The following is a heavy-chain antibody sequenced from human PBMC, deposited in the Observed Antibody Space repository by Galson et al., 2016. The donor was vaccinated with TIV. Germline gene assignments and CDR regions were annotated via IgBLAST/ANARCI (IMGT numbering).Heavy chain of an antibody. V-gene: IGHV4-38-2*01. CDR3: VGQLWLRSYFDN. CDR2: IYHSGST. CDR1: GYSISSGYY. Sequence: ETLSLTCAASGYSISSGYYWGWIRQPPGKGLECVGSIYHSGSTYYNPSLKSRVTISVDSSKNEFSLRLSSVTAADTAVYYCVGQLWLRSYFDNWGQGTLVTVSS. J-gene: IGHJ4*02. D-gene: IGHD5-18*01.